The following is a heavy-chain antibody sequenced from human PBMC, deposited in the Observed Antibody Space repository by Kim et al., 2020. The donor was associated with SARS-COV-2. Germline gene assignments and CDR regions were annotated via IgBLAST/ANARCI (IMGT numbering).Heavy chain of an antibody. CDR1: GGSISSGGYY. Sequence: SETLSLTCTVSGGSISSGGYYWSWIRQHPGKGLEWIGYIYYSGSTYYNPSLKSRVTISLDTSKNQFSLKLSSVTAADTAVYYCARAPITMIVVVQAFDIWGQGTMVTVSS. CDR3: ARAPITMIVVVQAFDI. J-gene: IGHJ3*02. V-gene: IGHV4-31*03. D-gene: IGHD3-22*01. CDR2: IYYSGST.